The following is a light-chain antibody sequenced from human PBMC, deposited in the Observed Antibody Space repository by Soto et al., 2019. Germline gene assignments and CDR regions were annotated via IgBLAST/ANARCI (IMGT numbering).Light chain of an antibody. CDR3: SAYRTGTIVI. CDR1: SSDIGRYDY. J-gene: IGLJ2*01. Sequence: QSALTQPASVSGSPGQSISISCTGTSSDIGRYDYVCWYQQHAGKAPKLIIYDVSSRPSGASSRFSGSKSGNTASLTVSGLQAEDEADYYCSAYRTGTIVIFGGGTKLTVL. V-gene: IGLV2-14*03. CDR2: DVS.